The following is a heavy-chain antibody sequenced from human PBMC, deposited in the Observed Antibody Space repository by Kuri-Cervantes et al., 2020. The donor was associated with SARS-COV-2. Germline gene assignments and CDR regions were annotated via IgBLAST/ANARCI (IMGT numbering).Heavy chain of an antibody. J-gene: IGHJ4*02. Sequence: KVSCKGSGYSFTKFWIGWVRQMPGRGLEWMGIIDPRDSDTKYTPSFEGQVTFSVDKSTNTAYLQWGFLKPSDSAIYSCARLEVLVTAIAFDSWGQGTLVTVSS. CDR3: ARLEVLVTAIAFDS. CDR1: GYSFTKFW. V-gene: IGHV5-51*01. D-gene: IGHD2-21*02. CDR2: IDPRDSDT.